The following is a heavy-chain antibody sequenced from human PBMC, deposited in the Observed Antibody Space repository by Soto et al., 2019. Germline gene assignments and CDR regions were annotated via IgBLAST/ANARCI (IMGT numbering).Heavy chain of an antibody. CDR2: ISGSGGST. Sequence: GGSLRLSCAASGFTFSSYAMSWVRQAPGKGLEWVSAISGSGGSTYYADSVKGRFTISRDNSKNTLYLQMNSLRAEDTAVYYCAKARGRWVAVADAFDIWGQGTMVTVSS. CDR1: GFTFSSYA. D-gene: IGHD6-19*01. V-gene: IGHV3-23*01. J-gene: IGHJ3*02. CDR3: AKARGRWVAVADAFDI.